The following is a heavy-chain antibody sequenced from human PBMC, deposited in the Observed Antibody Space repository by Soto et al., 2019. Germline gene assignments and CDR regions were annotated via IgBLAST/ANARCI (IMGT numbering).Heavy chain of an antibody. D-gene: IGHD6-13*01. CDR2: INAGNGNT. V-gene: IGHV1-3*01. Sequence: DSVKVSCQASGYPFTSYDIHWVRQAPGQRLEWMGWINAGNGNTKYSQKFQGRVTITRDTSASTAYMELSSLRSEDTAVYYCLTSSSWYYFDYWGQGTLVTVSS. CDR1: GYPFTSYD. J-gene: IGHJ4*02. CDR3: LTSSSWYYFDY.